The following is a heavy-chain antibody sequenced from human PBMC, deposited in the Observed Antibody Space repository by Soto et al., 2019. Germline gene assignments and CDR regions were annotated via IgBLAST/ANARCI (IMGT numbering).Heavy chain of an antibody. Sequence: SETLSLTCAVYGGSFSGYYWSWIRQPPGKGLEWIGEINHSGSTNYNPSLKSRVTISVDTSKNQFSLKLSSVTAEDTAVYYCAKGGGGDFRYYYGMDVWGQGTTVTV. CDR1: GGSFSGYY. CDR3: AKGGGGDFRYYYGMDV. D-gene: IGHD3-16*01. J-gene: IGHJ6*02. CDR2: INHSGST. V-gene: IGHV4-34*01.